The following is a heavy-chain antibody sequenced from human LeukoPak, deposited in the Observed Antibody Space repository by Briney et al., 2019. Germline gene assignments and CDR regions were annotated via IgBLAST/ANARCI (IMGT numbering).Heavy chain of an antibody. D-gene: IGHD1-26*01. CDR3: ARDVGASAPDAFDI. V-gene: IGHV3-21*01. CDR1: GFTFRTYN. CDR2: ISTNSNYI. J-gene: IGHJ3*02. Sequence: GGSLRLPRAASGFTFRTYNMNWVRQAPGKGLEGGSSISTNSNYIHYADSVKGRFTISRDNAKNSLYLQMNSLRVEDTDVYYCARDVGASAPDAFDIWGQGTMVTVSS.